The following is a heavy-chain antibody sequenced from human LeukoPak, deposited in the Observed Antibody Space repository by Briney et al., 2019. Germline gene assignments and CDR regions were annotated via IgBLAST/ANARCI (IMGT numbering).Heavy chain of an antibody. J-gene: IGHJ4*02. Sequence: SETLSLTCTVSGGSISSSNYYWGWIRQPPGKGLEGIGVIYYSGNTYYTPSLKSRVTMSIDTSKNQFSLQLNSVTPEDTAVYYCARGKYSSGWYYFDYWGQGTLVTVSS. CDR1: GGSISSSNYY. CDR2: IYYSGNT. CDR3: ARGKYSSGWYYFDY. V-gene: IGHV4-39*07. D-gene: IGHD6-19*01.